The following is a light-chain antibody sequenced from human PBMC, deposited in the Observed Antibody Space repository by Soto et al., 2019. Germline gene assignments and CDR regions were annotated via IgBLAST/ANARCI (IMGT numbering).Light chain of an antibody. V-gene: IGLV2-14*01. Sequence: QSVLTQPASVSGSPGQSITISCTGTSSDVGSYNFVSWYQQHPGKAPKLIIYEVSNRPSGISNRFSGSKSDNTASLTISGLQDEEEADYYCSSYKSRTTSVFGIGTKVTV. CDR2: EVS. CDR3: SSYKSRTTSV. CDR1: SSDVGSYNF. J-gene: IGLJ1*01.